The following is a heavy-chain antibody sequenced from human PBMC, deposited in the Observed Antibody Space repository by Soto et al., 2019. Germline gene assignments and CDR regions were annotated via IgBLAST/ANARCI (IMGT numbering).Heavy chain of an antibody. CDR3: ARVITLFGVVLYGLDV. V-gene: IGHV3-53*01. Sequence: PGGSLRLSCAASGFTVSSNYMSWVRQAPGKGLEWVSVIYSGGSTYYADSVKGRFTISRDNSKNTLYLQMNSLRAEDTAVYYCARVITLFGVVLYGLDVWGRGTKVTVCS. CDR1: GFTVSSNY. CDR2: IYSGGST. D-gene: IGHD3-3*01. J-gene: IGHJ6*02.